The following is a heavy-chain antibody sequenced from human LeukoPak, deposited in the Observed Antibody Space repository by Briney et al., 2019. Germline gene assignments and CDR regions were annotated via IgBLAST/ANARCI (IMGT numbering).Heavy chain of an antibody. Sequence: SGESLKISCKTSGYSFTNYWVAWVRQMPGKGLEWMGILYPGDSDTRYSPSFRGQVTISADKSISTAYLQWSSLKASDTAMYYCASQSVHYDSSGYNAFDIWGQGTMVTVSS. J-gene: IGHJ3*02. CDR3: ASQSVHYDSSGYNAFDI. CDR1: GYSFTNYW. CDR2: LYPGDSDT. D-gene: IGHD3-22*01. V-gene: IGHV5-51*01.